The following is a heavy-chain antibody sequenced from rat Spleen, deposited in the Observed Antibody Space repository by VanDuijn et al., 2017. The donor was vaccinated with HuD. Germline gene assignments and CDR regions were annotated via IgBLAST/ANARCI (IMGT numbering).Heavy chain of an antibody. CDR1: GFSLTSNS. V-gene: IGHV2-1*01. CDR2: IWGDGST. J-gene: IGHJ2*01. CDR3: ARELPGYNPFDY. Sequence: QVQLKESGPGLVQPSQTLSLTCTVSGFSLTSNSVHWVRQPPGKGLEWMGGIWGDGSTDYNSALKSRLSISRDTSKSQVFLKRNSLQTGDTATYYCARELPGYNPFDYWGQGVMVTVSS. D-gene: IGHD1-4*01.